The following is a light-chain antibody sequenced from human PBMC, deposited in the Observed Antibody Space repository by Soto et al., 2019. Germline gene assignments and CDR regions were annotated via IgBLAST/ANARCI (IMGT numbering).Light chain of an antibody. CDR3: QHYNSYSEA. CDR1: QSVSSW. CDR2: KAS. V-gene: IGKV1-5*03. Sequence: DIQMTQSPSTLSASVGDRVTITCRASQSVSSWLAWFQQKPGKAPKLLIYKASSLQSGVPSRFSGSGSGTELTLTISSLQPDDFAIYYCQHYNSYSEAFGQGTKVDIK. J-gene: IGKJ1*01.